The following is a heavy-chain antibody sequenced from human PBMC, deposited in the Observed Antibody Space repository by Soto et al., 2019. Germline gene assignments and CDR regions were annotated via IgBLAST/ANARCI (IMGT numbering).Heavy chain of an antibody. V-gene: IGHV4-31*03. D-gene: IGHD1-26*01. J-gene: IGHJ4*02. CDR3: ARVARGRVVGATPPCFDY. Sequence: SETLSLACTVSGGSISSGIYYWSWIRQNPGKGLEWIGHIYYSGSTYYNPSLKSRVSISVDTSKNQFSLKLTSVTAADTAVYYCARVARGRVVGATPPCFDYWGQGTLVTVSS. CDR1: GGSISSGIYY. CDR2: IYYSGST.